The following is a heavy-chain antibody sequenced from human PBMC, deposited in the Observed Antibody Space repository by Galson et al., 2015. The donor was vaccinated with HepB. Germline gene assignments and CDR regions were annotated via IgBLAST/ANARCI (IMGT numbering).Heavy chain of an antibody. D-gene: IGHD4-23*01. J-gene: IGHJ3*02. Sequence: SLRLSCAVSGFDFSDYFMSWIRQAPGKGLEWISYITDTGGHTNYADSVRGRFTLSRDTANKSLYLEMNSLRVDDTAVYYCARDAQFRGKKRTRAFDIWGQGTVVTVSS. CDR1: GFDFSDYF. V-gene: IGHV3-11*06. CDR3: ARDAQFRGKKRTRAFDI. CDR2: ITDTGGHT.